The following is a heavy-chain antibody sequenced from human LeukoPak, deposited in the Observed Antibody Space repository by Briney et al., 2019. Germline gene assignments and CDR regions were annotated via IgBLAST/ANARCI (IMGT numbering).Heavy chain of an antibody. CDR1: GESLSGGDYS. V-gene: IGHV4-61*02. CDR3: ARARYYYDSSGYSSVPYYFDY. J-gene: IGHJ4*02. D-gene: IGHD3-22*01. Sequence: KASETLSLTCTVSGESLSGGDYSWSWIRQPAGKGLEWIGRIYVGGSAIYNPSFGSRVTVWLDTSKNQFSLKLSSVTAADTAVYYCARARYYYDSSGYSSVPYYFDYWGQGTLVTVSS. CDR2: IYVGGSA.